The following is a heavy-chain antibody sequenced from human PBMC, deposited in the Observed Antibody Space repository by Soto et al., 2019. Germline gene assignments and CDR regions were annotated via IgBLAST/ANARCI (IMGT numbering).Heavy chain of an antibody. CDR1: GYTLTELS. D-gene: IGHD3-3*01. CDR2: FDPEDGET. CDR3: ATVLFWSGTNWFDP. V-gene: IGHV1-24*01. J-gene: IGHJ5*02. Sequence: ASVKVSCKVSGYTLTELSMHWVRQAPGKGLEWMGGFDPEDGETIYAQKFQGRVTMTEDISTDTAYMELSSLRSEDTAVYYCATVLFWSGTNWFDPWGQGTLVTVSS.